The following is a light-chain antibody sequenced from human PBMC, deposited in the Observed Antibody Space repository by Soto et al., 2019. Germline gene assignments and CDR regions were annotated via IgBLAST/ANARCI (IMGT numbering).Light chain of an antibody. CDR1: QSVSSSY. Sequence: EIVLTQSPGTLSLSPGERATLSCRASQSVSSSYLAWYQQKHGQAPRLLIYGASSSATGIPDRFSGSGSGTDFTLTISRLEPEDFAVYYCQQYGKKMYTFGPGTKLEIK. J-gene: IGKJ2*01. CDR2: GAS. CDR3: QQYGKKMYT. V-gene: IGKV3-20*01.